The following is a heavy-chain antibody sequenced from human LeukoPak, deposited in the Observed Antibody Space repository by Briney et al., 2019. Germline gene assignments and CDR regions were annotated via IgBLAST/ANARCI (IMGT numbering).Heavy chain of an antibody. CDR1: GXSFSSYS. V-gene: IGHV3-48*01. Sequence: GGSLRLSCVGFGXSFSSYSMNWVRQAPGKGLEWVSYISSGSGTIHYADSVRGRFTISRDNAKKSLYLQMNSLRAEDAAVYYCAREGGRYCTNGVCHFDYWGQGTLVTVSS. J-gene: IGHJ4*02. CDR2: ISSGSGTI. D-gene: IGHD2-8*01. CDR3: AREGGRYCTNGVCHFDY.